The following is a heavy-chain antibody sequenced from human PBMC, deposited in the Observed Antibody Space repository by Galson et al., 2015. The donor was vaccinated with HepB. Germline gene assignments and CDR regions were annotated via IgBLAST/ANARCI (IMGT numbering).Heavy chain of an antibody. CDR1: GGSISSYY. CDR3: AKDMYDYVWGRQGDWYFDL. CDR2: IYYSGST. V-gene: IGHV4-59*01. D-gene: IGHD3-16*01. Sequence: ETLSLTCTVSGGSISSYYWSWIRQPPGKGLEWIGYIYYSGSTNYNPSLKSRVTISVDTSKNQFSLKLSSVTAADTAVYYCAKDMYDYVWGRQGDWYFDLWGRGTLVTVSS. J-gene: IGHJ2*01.